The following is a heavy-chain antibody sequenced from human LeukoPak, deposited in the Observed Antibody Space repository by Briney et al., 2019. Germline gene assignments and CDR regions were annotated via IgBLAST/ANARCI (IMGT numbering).Heavy chain of an antibody. CDR1: GFTFSKYG. J-gene: IGHJ4*02. CDR2: IWYDGHNK. V-gene: IGHV3-33*01. CDR3: AREWGLIAVAGGPGY. Sequence: GSLRLSCVASGFTFSKYGMHWVRQAPGKGLEWLAIIWYDGHNKYYADSVKGRFTISRDNSKNTLFLKMTDLRAEDTAVYYCAREWGLIAVAGGPGYWGQGALVTVSS. D-gene: IGHD6-19*01.